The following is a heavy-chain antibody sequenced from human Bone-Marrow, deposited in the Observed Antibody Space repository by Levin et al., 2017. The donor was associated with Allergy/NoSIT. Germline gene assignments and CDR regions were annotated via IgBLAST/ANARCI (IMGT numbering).Heavy chain of an antibody. CDR3: VRGRDYYDTNNYFFWYWFDS. CDR1: GYTFNNYD. J-gene: IGHJ5*01. V-gene: IGHV1-8*01. Sequence: GESLKISCKTSGYTFNNYDINWVRQAAGQGPEWMGWVNPDDDTGYSQKFRGRVTMTRDASISTAYMELRSLTSDDTAVYYCVRGRDYYDTNNYFFWYWFDSWGQGTLVTVSS. D-gene: IGHD3-22*01. CDR2: VNPDDDT.